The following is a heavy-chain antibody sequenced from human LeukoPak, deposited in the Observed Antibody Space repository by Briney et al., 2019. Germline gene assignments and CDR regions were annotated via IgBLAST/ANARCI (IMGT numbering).Heavy chain of an antibody. CDR2: IAVVGGDT. CDR1: GFTFSNYG. Sequence: GGSLRLSCAASGFTFSNYGMAWVRQAPGKGLEWVSTIAVVGGDTHYADSVEGRFTISRQGSNNALHLQLNSLRAEDTAIYYCARDCCSGGGPLDIWGQGTLVTVSS. V-gene: IGHV3-23*01. CDR3: ARDCCSGGGPLDI. D-gene: IGHD2-15*01. J-gene: IGHJ4*02.